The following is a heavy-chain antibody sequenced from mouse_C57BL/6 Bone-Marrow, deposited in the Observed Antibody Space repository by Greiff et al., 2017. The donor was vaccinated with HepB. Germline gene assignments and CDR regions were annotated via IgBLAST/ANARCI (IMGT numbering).Heavy chain of an antibody. Sequence: QVQLKQSGPDLVQPSQSLSITCTASGFSLTSYGVHWVRQSPGKGLEWLGVICRGGSTNYNAAFMARLSITKDNSNSQVYFKRNSLQADDTAIYYCAKKGYLYAMDYWGQGTPVTVSS. V-gene: IGHV2-5*01. D-gene: IGHD2-2*01. CDR3: AKKGYLYAMDY. CDR1: GFSLTSYG. CDR2: ICRGGST. J-gene: IGHJ4*01.